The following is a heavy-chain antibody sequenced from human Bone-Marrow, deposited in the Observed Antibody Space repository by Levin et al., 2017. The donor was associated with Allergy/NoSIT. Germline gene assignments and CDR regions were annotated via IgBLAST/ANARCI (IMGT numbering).Heavy chain of an antibody. V-gene: IGHV3-33*01. CDR2: MWFDVSYK. J-gene: IGHJ4*02. D-gene: IGHD3-16*01. CDR1: GFTFGSYG. CDR3: AREFQEYYSDY. Sequence: GESLKISCAASGFTFGSYGMHWVRQAPGKGLEWVAYMWFDVSYKKYADAVKGRFTISRDNSKNTLYLQMHSLRAEDTAVYYCAREFQEYYSDYWGQGTLVTVSS.